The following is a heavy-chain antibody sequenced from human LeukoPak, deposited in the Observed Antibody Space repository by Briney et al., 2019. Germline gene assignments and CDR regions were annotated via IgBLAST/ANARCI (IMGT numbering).Heavy chain of an antibody. CDR1: GYTFTNYA. J-gene: IGHJ3*02. Sequence: ASVKVSCKASGYTFTNYAMNWVRQAPGQGLEWMGWINTNTGNPTYAQGFTGRFVFSLDTSVSTAYLQISSLKAEDTAVYYCARDLGYGGNSVGAFDIWGQGTMVTVSS. V-gene: IGHV7-4-1*02. D-gene: IGHD4-23*01. CDR3: ARDLGYGGNSVGAFDI. CDR2: INTNTGNP.